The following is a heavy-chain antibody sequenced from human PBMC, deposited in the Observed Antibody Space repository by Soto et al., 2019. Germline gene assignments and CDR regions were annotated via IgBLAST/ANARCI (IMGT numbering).Heavy chain of an antibody. V-gene: IGHV3-21*01. CDR2: ISSNSSYI. Sequence: EVQLVESGGGLVKPGGSLRLSCAASGFTFSSYSMNWVRQAPGKGLEWVSSISSNSSYIYYADSVKGRFTISRDNAKNALYLQMNSLRAEDTAVYYCARLQLGYSYGSLDYWGQGALVTVSS. D-gene: IGHD5-18*01. CDR3: ARLQLGYSYGSLDY. CDR1: GFTFSSYS. J-gene: IGHJ4*02.